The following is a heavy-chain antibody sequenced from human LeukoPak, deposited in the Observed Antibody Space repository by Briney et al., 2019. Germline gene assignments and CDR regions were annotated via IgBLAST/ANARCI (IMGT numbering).Heavy chain of an antibody. J-gene: IGHJ3*02. D-gene: IGHD3-3*01. V-gene: IGHV1-2*02. CDR3: AGVVRFLGPGAFDI. CDR2: INPNSGGT. CDR1: GYTFTGYY. Sequence: ASVKVSCKASGYTFTGYYMHWVRQAPGQGLEWMGWINPNSGGTNYAQKFQGRVTMTRDTSISTAYMELSRLRSDDTAMYYCAGVVRFLGPGAFDIWGQGTMVTVSS.